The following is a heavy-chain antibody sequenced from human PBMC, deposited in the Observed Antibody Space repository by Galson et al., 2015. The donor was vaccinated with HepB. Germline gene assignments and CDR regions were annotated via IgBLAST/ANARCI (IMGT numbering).Heavy chain of an antibody. Sequence: SVKVSCKASGGTFSRYAFSWVRQAPGQGLEWMGGIIPIVGIANYAQKFQGRVTITADRSTSTAYMEVSSLRSEDTAVYYCARGRGDYGVYYMDVWGKGTTVTVSS. CDR3: ARGRGDYGVYYMDV. D-gene: IGHD4-17*01. CDR2: IIPIVGIA. V-gene: IGHV1-69*10. J-gene: IGHJ6*03. CDR1: GGTFSRYA.